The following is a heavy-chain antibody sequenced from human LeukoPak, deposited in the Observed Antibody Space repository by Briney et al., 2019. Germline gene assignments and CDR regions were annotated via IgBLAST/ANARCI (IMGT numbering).Heavy chain of an antibody. CDR2: INPNSGGT. J-gene: IGHJ4*02. Sequence: GASVKVSCKASGYTFTGYYMHWVRQAPGQGLEWMGWINPNSGGTNYAQKFQGRVTMTRDTSISTAYMELSRLRSDDTAVYYCARGTIGYSYGQAYYFDYWGQGTLVTVSS. CDR1: GYTFTGYY. D-gene: IGHD5-18*01. CDR3: ARGTIGYSYGQAYYFDY. V-gene: IGHV1-2*02.